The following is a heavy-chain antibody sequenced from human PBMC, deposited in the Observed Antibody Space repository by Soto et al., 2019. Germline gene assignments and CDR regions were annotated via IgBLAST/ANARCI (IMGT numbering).Heavy chain of an antibody. Sequence: GGSLRLSCAASGFTFSSYSMNWVRQAPGKGLEWVSSISSSSSYIYYADSVKGRFTISRDNAKNSLYLQMNSLRAEDTAVYYRARVSIAVAGTSEYYGMDVWGQGTTVTVSS. CDR2: ISSSSSYI. CDR1: GFTFSSYS. J-gene: IGHJ6*02. CDR3: ARVSIAVAGTSEYYGMDV. D-gene: IGHD6-19*01. V-gene: IGHV3-21*04.